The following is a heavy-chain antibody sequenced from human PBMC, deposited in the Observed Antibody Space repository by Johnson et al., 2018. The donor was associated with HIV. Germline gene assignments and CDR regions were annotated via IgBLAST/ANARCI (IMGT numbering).Heavy chain of an antibody. D-gene: IGHD4-11*01. CDR3: AKAKSTVTLDAFDI. CDR2: ISSSGSTI. Sequence: QEKLVESGGGLVQPGGSLRLSCAASGFTVSSNYMSWIRQAPGKGLEWVSYISSSGSTIYYADSVKGRFIISRDNSHNTLFLQMNTLRAEDTAIYYCAKAKSTVTLDAFDIWGQGTMVTVSS. CDR1: GFTVSSNY. V-gene: IGHV3-11*01. J-gene: IGHJ3*02.